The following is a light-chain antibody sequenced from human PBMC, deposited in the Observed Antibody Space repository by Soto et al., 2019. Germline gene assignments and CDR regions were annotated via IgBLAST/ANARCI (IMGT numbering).Light chain of an antibody. Sequence: QSALTQPPSASGSPGQSVTISCTGTSSDVGGYNFVSWYQQHPGKAPKLMIYEVNKRPSGVPDRFSGSKSGNTASLTVSGLQPEDEAAYYCSSHAGRNTALVFGTGTKLTVL. CDR2: EVN. V-gene: IGLV2-8*01. J-gene: IGLJ1*01. CDR1: SSDVGGYNF. CDR3: SSHAGRNTALV.